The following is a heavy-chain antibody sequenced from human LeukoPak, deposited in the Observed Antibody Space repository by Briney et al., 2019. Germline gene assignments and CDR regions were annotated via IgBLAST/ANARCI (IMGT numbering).Heavy chain of an antibody. CDR2: IIPIFGTA. Sequence: SVKVSCKASGGTFSSYAISWVRQAPGQGLEWMGGIIPIFGTANYAQKFQGRVTITADKSTSTAYMELSSLRSEDTAVYYCARVPRYSTSRKSGRGGMDVWGKGTTVTVSS. CDR3: ARVPRYSTSRKSGRGGMDV. J-gene: IGHJ6*04. CDR1: GGTFSSYA. D-gene: IGHD2-2*01. V-gene: IGHV1-69*06.